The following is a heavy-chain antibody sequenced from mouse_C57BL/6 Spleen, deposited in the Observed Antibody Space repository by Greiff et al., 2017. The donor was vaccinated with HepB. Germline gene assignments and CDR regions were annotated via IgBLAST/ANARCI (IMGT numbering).Heavy chain of an antibody. J-gene: IGHJ4*01. Sequence: EVKVVESGGGLVQPGGSLKLSCAASGFTFSDYYMYWVRQTPEKRLEWVAYISNGGGSTYYPDTVKGRFTISRDNAKNTLYLQMSRLKSEDTAMYYCARHADAMDYWGQGTSVTVSS. CDR1: GFTFSDYY. V-gene: IGHV5-12*01. CDR3: ARHADAMDY. CDR2: ISNGGGST.